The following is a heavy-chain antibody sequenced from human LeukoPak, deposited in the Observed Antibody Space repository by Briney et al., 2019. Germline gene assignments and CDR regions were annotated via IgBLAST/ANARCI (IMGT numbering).Heavy chain of an antibody. CDR3: AREKYCSRSSCYALFDP. CDR1: GFTFSNFA. CDR2: IKEDGSGK. V-gene: IGHV3-7*01. D-gene: IGHD2-2*01. Sequence: PGGSLRLSCAASGFTFSNFAMDWVRQAPGKGLEWVANIKEDGSGKYYVDSVKGRFTISRDNAKNSLYLQMNSLRAEDTAVYYCAREKYCSRSSCYALFDPWGQETLVTVSS. J-gene: IGHJ5*02.